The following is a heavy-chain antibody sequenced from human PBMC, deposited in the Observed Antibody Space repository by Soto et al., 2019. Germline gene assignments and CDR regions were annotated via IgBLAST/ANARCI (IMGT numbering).Heavy chain of an antibody. J-gene: IGHJ4*02. D-gene: IGHD3-10*01. CDR1: GFTFSSYG. CDR2: ISYDGSTK. CDR3: AKDSGPLTPLDY. Sequence: QVQLVESGGGVVQPGRSLRLSCAASGFTFSSYGMHWVRQAPGKGLEWVAVISYDGSTKYYADSVKGRFTISRDNSKNTLYLQMNSLRAEDTAVYYCAKDSGPLTPLDYWGQGTLVTVSS. V-gene: IGHV3-30*18.